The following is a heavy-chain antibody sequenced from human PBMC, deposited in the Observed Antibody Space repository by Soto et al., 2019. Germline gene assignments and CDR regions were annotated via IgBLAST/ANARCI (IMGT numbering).Heavy chain of an antibody. CDR2: IKSKTDGGTT. CDR3: TTDDKYDFWSGYPIPRGAYYYYGMDV. J-gene: IGHJ6*02. D-gene: IGHD3-3*01. V-gene: IGHV3-15*01. Sequence: GGSLRLSCAASGFTFSNAWMSWVRQAPGKGLEWVGRIKSKTDGGTTDYAAPVKGRFTISRDDSKNTLYLQMNSLKTEDTAVYYRTTDDKYDFWSGYPIPRGAYYYYGMDVWGQGTTVTVSS. CDR1: GFTFSNAW.